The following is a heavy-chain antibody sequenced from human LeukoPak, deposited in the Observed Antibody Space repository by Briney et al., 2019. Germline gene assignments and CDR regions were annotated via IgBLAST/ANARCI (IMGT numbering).Heavy chain of an antibody. Sequence: GGSLRLXCAASGFTFDNYAMTWVRQAPGRGLEWVSTTSNTGGSTYYADSVKGRFTISRDNSKNTLYLQMNSLRAEDTAVYYCANDQYCSGESCPHQRGFHYWGQGTLVTVSS. V-gene: IGHV3-23*01. CDR1: GFTFDNYA. CDR3: ANDQYCSGESCPHQRGFHY. D-gene: IGHD2-15*01. J-gene: IGHJ4*02. CDR2: TSNTGGST.